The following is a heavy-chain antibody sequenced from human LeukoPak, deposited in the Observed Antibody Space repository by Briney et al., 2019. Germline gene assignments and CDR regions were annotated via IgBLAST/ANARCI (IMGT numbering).Heavy chain of an antibody. CDR2: INHSGST. D-gene: IGHD2-2*01. V-gene: IGHV4-34*01. CDR1: GGSFSGYY. J-gene: IGHJ4*02. Sequence: SETLSLTCAVYGGSFSGYYWSWIRQPPGKGLEWIGEINHSGSTNYNPSLKSRVTISVDTSKNQFSLKLSSVTAADTAVYYCAWGDCSSTSCWSAPFDYWGQGTLVTVSS. CDR3: AWGDCSSTSCWSAPFDY.